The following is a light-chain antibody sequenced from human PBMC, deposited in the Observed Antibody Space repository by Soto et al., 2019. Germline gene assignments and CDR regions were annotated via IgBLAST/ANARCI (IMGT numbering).Light chain of an antibody. CDR1: SSEIGGYNF. J-gene: IGLJ1*01. Sequence: QSAQTQPASVSGSPGQSIAISCTGTSSEIGGYNFVSCYQQHPGKAPKLMIYDVSNRPSGVSNRFSVSKSDSTAPLTISGMQADDDAVYYFSSDASNRKYVLEDGTTVTVL. CDR3: SSDASNRKYV. V-gene: IGLV2-14*03. CDR2: DVS.